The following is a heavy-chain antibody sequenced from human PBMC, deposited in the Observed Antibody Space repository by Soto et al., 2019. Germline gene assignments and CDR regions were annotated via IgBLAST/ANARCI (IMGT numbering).Heavy chain of an antibody. J-gene: IGHJ6*02. CDR1: GGSISSYY. V-gene: IGHV4-59*01. D-gene: IGHD6-19*01. CDR3: ARGIAVAGQMDV. CDR2: IYYSGST. Sequence: SETLSLTCTVSGGSISSYYWSWIRQPPGKGLEWIGYIYYSGSTNYNPSLKSRVTISVDTSKNQFSLKLSSVTAADTAVYYCARGIAVAGQMDVWGQGTTVTVSS.